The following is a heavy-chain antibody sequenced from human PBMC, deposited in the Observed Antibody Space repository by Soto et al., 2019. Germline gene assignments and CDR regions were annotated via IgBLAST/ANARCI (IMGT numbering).Heavy chain of an antibody. V-gene: IGHV3-30*18. J-gene: IGHJ4*02. CDR3: AKEGGLSGSYYISSSYYFDY. Sequence: QVQLVESGGGVVQPGRSLRLSCVASGFTFSSYGMHWVRQAPGKGLEWVAIISYDGSNTYYADSVKGRFTISRDNSKNTLDLQMSSLRAEDTSVYYCAKEGGLSGSYYISSSYYFDYWGQGTLVTVSS. CDR2: ISYDGSNT. CDR1: GFTFSSYG. D-gene: IGHD1-26*01.